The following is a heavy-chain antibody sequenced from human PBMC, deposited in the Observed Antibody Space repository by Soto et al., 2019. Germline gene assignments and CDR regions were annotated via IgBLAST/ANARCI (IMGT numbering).Heavy chain of an antibody. CDR1: GYTFTSYY. CDR2: INPSGGST. Sequence: ASVKVSCTSSGYTFTSYYMHLVRQAPGQGLEWMGIINPSGGSTRYAQKFQGRVTMTRDTSTSTAYMELRSLRSDDTAVYYCARSVDTAMDPTQPWGQGTLVTVSS. J-gene: IGHJ4*02. CDR3: ARSVDTAMDPTQP. D-gene: IGHD5-18*01. V-gene: IGHV1-46*01.